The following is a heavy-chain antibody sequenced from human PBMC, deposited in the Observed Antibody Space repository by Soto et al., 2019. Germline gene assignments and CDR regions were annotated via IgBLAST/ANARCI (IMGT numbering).Heavy chain of an antibody. CDR1: RYTFISYD. CDR3: ARSPSWETTVTPYYFDY. Sequence: QVQLVQSGAEVKKPGASVKVSCKASRYTFISYDINWVRQATGQGLEWMGWMNPKSANTGYAQNFQGRVTMTRNTSISTAYIELSSLRSEDTAVYYCARSPSWETTVTPYYFDYWGQGTLVTVSS. CDR2: MNPKSANT. J-gene: IGHJ4*02. V-gene: IGHV1-8*01. D-gene: IGHD4-4*01.